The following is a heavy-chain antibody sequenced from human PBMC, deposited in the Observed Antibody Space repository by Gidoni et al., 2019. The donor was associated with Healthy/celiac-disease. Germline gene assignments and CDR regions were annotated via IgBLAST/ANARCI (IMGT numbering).Heavy chain of an antibody. V-gene: IGHV4-59*01. CDR3: ASLDFWSGYLDY. Sequence: IRQPPGKGLEWIGYIYYSGSTNYNPSLKSRVTISVDTSKNQFSLKLSSVTAADTAVYYCASLDFWSGYLDYWGQGTLVTVSS. D-gene: IGHD3-3*01. CDR2: IYYSGST. J-gene: IGHJ4*02.